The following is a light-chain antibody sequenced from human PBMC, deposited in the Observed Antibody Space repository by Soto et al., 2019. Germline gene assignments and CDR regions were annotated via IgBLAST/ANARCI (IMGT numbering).Light chain of an antibody. CDR2: DVS. Sequence: QSALTQPASVSGSPGQSITIFCTGTSSDVGGYNYVSWFQQYPGKAPKLMIYDVSTRPSGVSNRFSGSKSGNTASLTISGLQAEDEADYYCSSYTTTDTYVFGTGTKVTVL. CDR3: SSYTTTDTYV. CDR1: SSDVGGYNY. V-gene: IGLV2-14*01. J-gene: IGLJ1*01.